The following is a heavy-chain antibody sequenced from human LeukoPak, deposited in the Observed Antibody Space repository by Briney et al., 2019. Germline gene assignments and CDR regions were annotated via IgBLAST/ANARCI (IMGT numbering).Heavy chain of an antibody. J-gene: IGHJ4*02. V-gene: IGHV4-61*02. CDR2: VYTTGST. Sequence: NASQTLSLTCTVSGGSIGTGNYYWSWIRQPTGKGLEWIGRVYTTGSTDYNPSLKHRVTISVDTSKNQFSLKLSSVTAADTAVYYCARLDYYGSGFFDYWGQGTLVTVSS. CDR1: GGSIGTGNYY. CDR3: ARLDYYGSGFFDY. D-gene: IGHD3-10*01.